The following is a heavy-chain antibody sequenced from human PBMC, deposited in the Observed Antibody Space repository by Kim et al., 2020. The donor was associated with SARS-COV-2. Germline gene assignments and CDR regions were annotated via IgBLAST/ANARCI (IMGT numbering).Heavy chain of an antibody. V-gene: IGHV4-34*01. CDR1: DESFTGHY. CDR2: VSHSGDT. CDR3: ARGKYFGLYYYSYMDF. Sequence: SETLSLTCVVHDESFTGHYWSWVRQPPGKGLEWIGEVSHSGDTKYNPSLDSRVTISLDTSKKQFSLILSSVTAADTAVYFCARGKYFGLYYYSYMDFWGKGTTVAVSS. J-gene: IGHJ6*03. D-gene: IGHD3-10*01.